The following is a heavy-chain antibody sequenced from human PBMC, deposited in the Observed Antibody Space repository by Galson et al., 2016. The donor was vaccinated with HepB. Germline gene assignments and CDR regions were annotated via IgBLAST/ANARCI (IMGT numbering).Heavy chain of an antibody. D-gene: IGHD3-9*01. J-gene: IGHJ4*02. CDR3: ARANYNLLTGYYSGLDH. V-gene: IGHV1-46*01. CDR2: IHPSGAYT. Sequence: SVKVSCKASDNTFSKDYIHWVRQAPGQGLQWLGTIHPSGAYTTYAQRFDGRVTMTRDTATNTDYMELRALTSKDTAVYYCARANYNLLTGYYSGLDHWGQGTLV. CDR1: DNTFSKDY.